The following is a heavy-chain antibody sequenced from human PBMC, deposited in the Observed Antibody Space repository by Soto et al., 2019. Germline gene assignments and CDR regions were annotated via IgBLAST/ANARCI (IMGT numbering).Heavy chain of an antibody. J-gene: IGHJ5*02. CDR2: INAGNGNT. D-gene: IGHD3-3*01. CDR3: ARTGWSGYYTFNWLDP. V-gene: IGHV1-3*01. Sequence: QVQLVQSGAEVKKPGASVKVSCKASGYTFTSYALHWVRQAPGQRLEWMGWINAGNGNTKYSQNFQGRVTITRDTSASTAYMELSRLTSEDTAVYYCARTGWSGYYTFNWLDPWGQGTLVTVSS. CDR1: GYTFTSYA.